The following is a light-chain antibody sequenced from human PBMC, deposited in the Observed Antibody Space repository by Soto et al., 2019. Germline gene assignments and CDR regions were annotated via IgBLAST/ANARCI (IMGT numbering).Light chain of an antibody. J-gene: IGLJ3*02. CDR2: DVS. CDR3: CSYAGSHSWV. Sequence: QSALTQPRSVSGSPGQSVTISCTGTSSDVGGYNYVSWYQQHPGKAPKLIINDVSKRPSGVPDRFAGSKSGNTASLTISGLQAEDEADYYYCSYAGSHSWVFGGGTKVTVL. CDR1: SSDVGGYNY. V-gene: IGLV2-11*01.